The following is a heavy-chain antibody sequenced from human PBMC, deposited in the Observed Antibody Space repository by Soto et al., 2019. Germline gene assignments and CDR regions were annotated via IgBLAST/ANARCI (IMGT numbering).Heavy chain of an antibody. CDR1: GFTFSSYG. CDR2: IWYDGSNK. Sequence: GGSLRLSCAASGFTFSSYGMHWVRQAPGKGLEWVAVIWYDGSNKYYADSVKGRFTISRDNSKNRLYLQMNSLRAEDTAVYYCARGAAARHYYYYGMDVWGQGTTVTVSS. D-gene: IGHD6-6*01. V-gene: IGHV3-33*01. J-gene: IGHJ6*02. CDR3: ARGAAARHYYYYGMDV.